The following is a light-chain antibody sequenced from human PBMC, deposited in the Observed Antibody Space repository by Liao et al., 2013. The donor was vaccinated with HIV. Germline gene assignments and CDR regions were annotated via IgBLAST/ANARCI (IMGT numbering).Light chain of an antibody. Sequence: SYVLTQPPSVSVAPGKTARITCGGNNIGSKSVHWYQQKPGQAPVLVISYDSDRPSGIPERFSGSNSGNTATLTISRVEAGDEADYYCQVWYSSSDHPVFGGGTMLTVL. CDR2: YDS. CDR3: QVWYSSSDHPV. J-gene: IGLJ2*01. CDR1: NIGSKS. V-gene: IGLV3-21*01.